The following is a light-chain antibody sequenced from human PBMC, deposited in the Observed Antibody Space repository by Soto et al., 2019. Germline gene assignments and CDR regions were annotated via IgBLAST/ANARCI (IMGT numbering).Light chain of an antibody. CDR1: SSDVGSYNL. CDR2: EGS. Sequence: QSALTQPASVSGSPGQSITISCTGTSSDVGSYNLVSWYQQHPDKAPKLMIYEGSKRPSGVSNRFSGSKSGNTASLTISGLQAEDEADYYCCSYAGSSSYVFGSGTKVTDL. V-gene: IGLV2-23*01. J-gene: IGLJ1*01. CDR3: CSYAGSSSYV.